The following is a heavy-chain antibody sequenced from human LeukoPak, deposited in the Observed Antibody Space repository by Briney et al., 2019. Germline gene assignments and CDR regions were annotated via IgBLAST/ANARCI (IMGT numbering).Heavy chain of an antibody. Sequence: PGGSLRLSCAASGFTFSGYAMTWVRQAPGTGLEWVSAISGSGGRTYYADSVKGRFTISRDSSKNTLSLQMNTLRAEDTAVYYCGRGIEGGATDYWGQGTLVTVSS. CDR3: GRGIEGGATDY. D-gene: IGHD4/OR15-4a*01. V-gene: IGHV3-23*01. CDR1: GFTFSGYA. J-gene: IGHJ4*02. CDR2: ISGSGGRT.